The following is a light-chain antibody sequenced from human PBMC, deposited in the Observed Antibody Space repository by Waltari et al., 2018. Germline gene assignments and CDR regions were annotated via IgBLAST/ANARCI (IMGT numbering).Light chain of an antibody. CDR2: EVT. J-gene: IGLJ2*01. CDR3: CSYAGSGTLDVV. V-gene: IGLV2-23*02. Sequence: QSALTQPAPVSGSPGPSITISCTGASSDFGSYNLVSWYQQHPGKAPKVMIYEVTKRPSGVSDRFSGSRSGNTASLTISGLQPEDEADYYCCSYAGSGTLDVVFGGGTKLTVL. CDR1: SSDFGSYNL.